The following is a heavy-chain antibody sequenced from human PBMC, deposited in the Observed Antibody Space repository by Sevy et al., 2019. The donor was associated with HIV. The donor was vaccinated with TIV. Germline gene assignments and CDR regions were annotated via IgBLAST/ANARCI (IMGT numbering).Heavy chain of an antibody. CDR1: GFTFSDHY. V-gene: IGHV3-72*01. CDR2: IRNRHNSYTT. Sequence: GGSVTLFCAASGFTFSDHYVDWVRQAPGKGLEWVGRIRNRHNSYTTKYAASEKGRFTISRDDSRNSVYLQMNSLKTQDSAVYYCVRGPNCGVGGCQQISPYCLDVWGKGATVTVSS. J-gene: IGHJ6*03. D-gene: IGHD2-15*01. CDR3: VRGPNCGVGGCQQISPYCLDV.